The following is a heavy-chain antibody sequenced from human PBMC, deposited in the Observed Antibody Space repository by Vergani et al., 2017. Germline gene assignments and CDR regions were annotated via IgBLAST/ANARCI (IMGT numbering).Heavy chain of an antibody. Sequence: QLQLQESGPGLVKPSATLSLTCSVSGASIRSSNYYWGWIRQPPGKGLEWIASIYYSGRTYYNPSLKSRVTISVDTSKNQFSLKLSSVTAADTAVYFCARHPTVEWLVKLGWIDPWGQGILVTVSS. CDR1: GASIRSSNYY. CDR3: ARHPTVEWLVKLGWIDP. J-gene: IGHJ5*02. D-gene: IGHD6-19*01. V-gene: IGHV4-39*01. CDR2: IYYSGRT.